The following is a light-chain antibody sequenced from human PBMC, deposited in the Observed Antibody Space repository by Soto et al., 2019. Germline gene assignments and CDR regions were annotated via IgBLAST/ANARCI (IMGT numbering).Light chain of an antibody. CDR2: GAS. CDR1: QTVSSNY. CDR3: QQYATTPFT. Sequence: EIVLTQSPGTLSLSPEERATLSCRASQTVSSNYLAWYQQKPGQAPRLLIYGASSRATGIPDRFSGSGSGADFTLTISRLEPEDCAVYYCQQYATTPFTFGAGTKVDIK. J-gene: IGKJ3*01. V-gene: IGKV3-20*01.